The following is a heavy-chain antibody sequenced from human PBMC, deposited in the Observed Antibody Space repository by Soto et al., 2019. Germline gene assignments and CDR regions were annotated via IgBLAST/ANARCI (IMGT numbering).Heavy chain of an antibody. J-gene: IGHJ4*02. CDR2: IYYNGNT. D-gene: IGHD7-27*01. Sequence: QVQLQESGPGLVKPSETLSITCSVSGGSISNHYWSWIRRPPGKGLEWIGYIYYNGNTNYNPSLKSRVTMSVDTSRNQISLKLTTVTAADTAVYYCTRANWYSEYWGQGTLVTVSS. CDR3: TRANWYSEY. CDR1: GGSISNHY. V-gene: IGHV4-59*11.